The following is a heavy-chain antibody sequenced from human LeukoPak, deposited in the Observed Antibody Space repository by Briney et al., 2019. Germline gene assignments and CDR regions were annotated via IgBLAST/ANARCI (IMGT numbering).Heavy chain of an antibody. D-gene: IGHD2-2*01. V-gene: IGHV4-59*04. CDR2: ISYSGST. CDR1: GDSIDNYY. J-gene: IGHJ6*02. Sequence: SETLSLTCTVSGDSIDNYYWNWIRQPAGKGLEWIGSISYSGSTYYNPSLKTRVTMSVDTSENQFSLKLSSVTAADSTVYYCVRIYCTSTSCYGDSYYGMDVWGQGTTVTVSS. CDR3: VRIYCTSTSCYGDSYYGMDV.